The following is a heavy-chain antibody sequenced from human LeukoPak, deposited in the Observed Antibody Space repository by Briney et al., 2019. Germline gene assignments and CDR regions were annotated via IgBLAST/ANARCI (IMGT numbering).Heavy chain of an antibody. D-gene: IGHD2-15*01. CDR1: GYSFTSYW. Sequence: GEPLKISCKGSGYSFTSYWIGWVRQMPGKGLEWMGIIHPGDSDTRYSPSFQGQVTFSADKSISTAYLQWSSLKASDTAIYYCARQALGYCSGGNCYSDYWGQGTLVSVS. CDR3: ARQALGYCSGGNCYSDY. J-gene: IGHJ4*02. CDR2: IHPGDSDT. V-gene: IGHV5-51*01.